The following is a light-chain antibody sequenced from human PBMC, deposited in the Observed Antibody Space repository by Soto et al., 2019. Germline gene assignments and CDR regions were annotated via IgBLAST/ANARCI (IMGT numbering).Light chain of an antibody. CDR1: QTISSW. CDR2: KAS. J-gene: IGKJ1*01. Sequence: DMEMTQAPSSLSGSVEDRVTVTCRASQTISSWLAWYQQKPGKAPKLLIYKASTLKSGIPARFSGSGSGTDFTLTISSLEPEDFAGYYCQQRRNWPRTFAQGTKVDI. V-gene: IGKV1-5*03. CDR3: QQRRNWPRT.